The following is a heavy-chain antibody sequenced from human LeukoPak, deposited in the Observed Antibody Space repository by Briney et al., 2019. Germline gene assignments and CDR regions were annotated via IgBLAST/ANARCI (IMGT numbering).Heavy chain of an antibody. CDR2: ISGSGGST. V-gene: IGHV3-23*01. D-gene: IGHD5-18*01. Sequence: PGGSLRLSCAASGFTFSSYAMSWVRQAPGKGLEWVSAISGSGGSTYYADSVKGRFTISRDNSRNTLYLQMNSLRAEDTAVYYCAKDESQLWLLNYWGQGTLVTVSS. J-gene: IGHJ4*02. CDR1: GFTFSSYA. CDR3: AKDESQLWLLNY.